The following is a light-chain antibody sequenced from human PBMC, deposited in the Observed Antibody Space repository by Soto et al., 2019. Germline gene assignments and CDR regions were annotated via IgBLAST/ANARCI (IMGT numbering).Light chain of an antibody. CDR1: SSDVGNYNL. J-gene: IGLJ3*02. CDR3: CSYAGSSWV. CDR2: EGS. V-gene: IGLV2-23*01. Sequence: QSALTQPASVSGSPGQSITISCTGTSSDVGNYNLVSWYQYHPGKAPKLLIYEGSKRPSGVSNRFSGSKSGNTASLTISGLQAEDEADYYCCSYAGSSWVFGGGTKLTVL.